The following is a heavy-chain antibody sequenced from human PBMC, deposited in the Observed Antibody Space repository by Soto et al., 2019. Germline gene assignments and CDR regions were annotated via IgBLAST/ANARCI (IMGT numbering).Heavy chain of an antibody. CDR1: GGSISSYY. Sequence: SETLSLTCTVSGGSISSYYWSWIRQPPGKGLEWIGYIYYSGSTNYNPSLKSRVTISVDTSKNQFSLKLSSVTAADTAVYYCARRYSSSWSDAFDIWGQGTMVTV. D-gene: IGHD6-13*01. J-gene: IGHJ3*02. CDR2: IYYSGST. V-gene: IGHV4-59*01. CDR3: ARRYSSSWSDAFDI.